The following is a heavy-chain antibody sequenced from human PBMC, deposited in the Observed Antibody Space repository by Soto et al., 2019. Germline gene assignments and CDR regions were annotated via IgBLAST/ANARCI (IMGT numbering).Heavy chain of an antibody. J-gene: IGHJ4*02. CDR2: IYYSGST. Sequence: PSETLSLTCTVSGGSISSYYWSWIRQPPGKGLEWIGYIYYSGSTNYNPSLKSRVTISVDTSKNQFSLKLSSVTAADTAVYYCARYHFGVVGATTEFDYWGQGTLVTVSS. CDR1: GGSISSYY. V-gene: IGHV4-59*01. D-gene: IGHD1-26*01. CDR3: ARYHFGVVGATTEFDY.